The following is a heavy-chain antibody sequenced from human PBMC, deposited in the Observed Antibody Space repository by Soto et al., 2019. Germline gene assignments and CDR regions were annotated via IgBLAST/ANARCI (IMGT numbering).Heavy chain of an antibody. Sequence: TSETLSLTCAVSGYSISSGYYWGWIRQPPGKGLEWIGSIYHSGSTYYNPSLKSRVTISVDTSKNQFSLKLSSVTAADTAVYYCARGRGGRSIAARPGDWFDPWGQGTLVTVSS. CDR2: IYHSGST. CDR1: GYSISSGYY. V-gene: IGHV4-38-2*01. J-gene: IGHJ5*02. D-gene: IGHD6-6*01. CDR3: ARGRGGRSIAARPGDWFDP.